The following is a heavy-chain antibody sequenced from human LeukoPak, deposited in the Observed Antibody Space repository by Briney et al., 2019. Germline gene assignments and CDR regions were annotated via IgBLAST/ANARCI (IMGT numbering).Heavy chain of an antibody. J-gene: IGHJ4*02. CDR3: AKHKSAAGTGGFDY. CDR2: VSSDGDTK. CDR1: GFTFRTYA. V-gene: IGHV3-30-3*02. D-gene: IGHD6-13*01. Sequence: GGSLKLSCAASGFTFRTYAIHWVRQAPDKGLEWVAVVSSDGDTKFYADSVKGRFTISRDNSKNTLYLEMNSLRAEDTAVYYCAKHKSAAGTGGFDYWGQGTLVTVSS.